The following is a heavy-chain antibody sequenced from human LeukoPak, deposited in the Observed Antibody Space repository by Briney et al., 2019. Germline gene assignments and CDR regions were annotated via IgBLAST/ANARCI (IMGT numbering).Heavy chain of an antibody. D-gene: IGHD1-26*01. CDR1: GGSFSGYY. V-gene: IGHV4-34*01. CDR2: INHSGST. J-gene: IGHJ4*02. Sequence: SETLSLTCAVYGGSFSGYYWGWIRQRPGKGLEWSGEINHSGSTNYNPSLKSRVTISVDTSKNEFSLKLSSVTAADTAVYYCARHKSGANPPYYFDYWGQGTLVTVSS. CDR3: ARHKSGANPPYYFDY.